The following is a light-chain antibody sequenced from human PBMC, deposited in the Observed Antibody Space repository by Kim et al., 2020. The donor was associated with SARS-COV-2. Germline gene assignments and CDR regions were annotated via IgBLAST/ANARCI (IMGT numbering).Light chain of an antibody. CDR2: QDS. CDR3: QAWDSSIVV. V-gene: IGLV3-1*01. Sequence: SYELTQPPSVSVSPGQTASITCSGDKLGDKYACWYQQKQGQSPVLVIYQDSKRPSGIPERFSGSNSGNTATLTISGTQAMDEADYYCQAWDSSIVVFGGG. J-gene: IGLJ2*01. CDR1: KLGDKY.